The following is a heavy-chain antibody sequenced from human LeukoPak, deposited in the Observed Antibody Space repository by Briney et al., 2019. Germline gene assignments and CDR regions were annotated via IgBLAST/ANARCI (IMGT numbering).Heavy chain of an antibody. V-gene: IGHV4-31*03. CDR1: GGSISSGGYY. Sequence: PSETLSLTCTVSGGSISSGGYYWSWIRQHPGKGLEWIGYIYYSGSTYYNPSLKSRVTISVDTSKNQFSLKLSSVTAADTAVYYCASSFDDSSGYYSRFFDYWGQGTLVTVSS. J-gene: IGHJ4*02. D-gene: IGHD3-22*01. CDR3: ASSFDDSSGYYSRFFDY. CDR2: IYYSGST.